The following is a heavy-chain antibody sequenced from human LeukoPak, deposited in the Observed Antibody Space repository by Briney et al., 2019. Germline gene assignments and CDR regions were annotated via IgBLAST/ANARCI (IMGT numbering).Heavy chain of an antibody. Sequence: SGTLSLTCAVSGGSISGTNWWSWVRQPPGKGLEWIGYIYYSGSTNYNPSLKSRVTISVDTSKNQFSLKLSSVTAAGTAVYYCARGGGGLYGGPFDYWGQGTLVTVSS. CDR1: GGSISGTNW. CDR2: IYYSGST. CDR3: ARGGGGLYGGPFDY. V-gene: IGHV4-4*02. D-gene: IGHD4-23*01. J-gene: IGHJ4*02.